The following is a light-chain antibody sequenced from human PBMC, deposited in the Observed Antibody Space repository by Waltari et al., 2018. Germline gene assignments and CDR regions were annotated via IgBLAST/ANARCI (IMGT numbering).Light chain of an antibody. CDR1: SSDVGSYKF. CDR3: SSYTSSTTWV. CDR2: ES. V-gene: IGLV2-14*02. Sequence: QSALTQPASVSGSPGQSITISCTGTSSDVGSYKFVSWYQQHPGKAPKLRFYESNRPPGFPNRFTGSKSGNTASLTISGLQAEDEADYYCSSYTSSTTWVFGGGTKVTVL. J-gene: IGLJ3*02.